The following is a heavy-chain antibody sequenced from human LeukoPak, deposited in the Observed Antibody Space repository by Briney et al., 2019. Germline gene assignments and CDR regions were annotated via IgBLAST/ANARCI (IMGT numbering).Heavy chain of an antibody. Sequence: PSETLSLTCTVSGGSISSYYWSWIRQPPGKGLEWIGYIYYSGGTNYNPSLKSRVTISVDTSKNQFSLKLSSVTAADTAVYYCARHGRWLQGDLDYWGQGTLVTVSS. CDR2: IYYSGGT. V-gene: IGHV4-59*08. J-gene: IGHJ4*02. CDR3: ARHGRWLQGDLDY. CDR1: GGSISSYY. D-gene: IGHD5-24*01.